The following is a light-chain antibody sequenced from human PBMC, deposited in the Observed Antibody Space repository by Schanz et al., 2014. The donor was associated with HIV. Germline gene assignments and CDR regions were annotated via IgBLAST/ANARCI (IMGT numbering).Light chain of an antibody. CDR1: SSDIGGSDY. CDR2: DVR. J-gene: IGLJ3*02. Sequence: QSALTQPASVSGSPGQSITISCSGTSSDIGGSDYVSWYQQHPGRAPKVLIYDVRDRPSGVSNRFSGSKSGNTASLTISGLQAEDEADYYCSSFAGNNNLVFGGGTKLTVL. CDR3: SSFAGNNNLV. V-gene: IGLV2-14*03.